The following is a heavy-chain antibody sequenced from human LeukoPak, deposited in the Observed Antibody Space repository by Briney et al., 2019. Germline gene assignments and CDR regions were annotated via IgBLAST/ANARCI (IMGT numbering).Heavy chain of an antibody. Sequence: PSETLSLTCAVYGGSFSGYYWSWIRQPPGKGLEWIGEINHSGSTNYNPSLKSRVTISVDTSKNQFSLKLSSVTAADTAVYYCAREGGLAAADRWGQGTLVTVSS. CDR2: INHSGST. V-gene: IGHV4-34*01. D-gene: IGHD6-13*01. CDR3: AREGGLAAADR. J-gene: IGHJ5*02. CDR1: GGSFSGYY.